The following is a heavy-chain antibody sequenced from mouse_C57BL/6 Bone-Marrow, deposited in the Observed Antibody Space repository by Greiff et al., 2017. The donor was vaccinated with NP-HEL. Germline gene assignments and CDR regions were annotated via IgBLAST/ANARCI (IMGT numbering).Heavy chain of an antibody. CDR3: ARREYYGSGFAY. J-gene: IGHJ3*01. V-gene: IGHV5-4*03. CDR2: ISDGGSYT. Sequence: EVQGVESGGGLVKPGGSLKLSCAASGFTFSSYAMPWVSQTPEKRLEWVATISDGGSYTNYPENVKGRVTMTRDNAKNNLYLQMSHLESEDTSMYYCARREYYGSGFAYWGQGTLVTVSA. CDR1: GFTFSSYA. D-gene: IGHD1-1*01.